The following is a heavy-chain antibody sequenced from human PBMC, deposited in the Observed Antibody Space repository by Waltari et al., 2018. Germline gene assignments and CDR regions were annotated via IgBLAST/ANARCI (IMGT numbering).Heavy chain of an antibody. V-gene: IGHV4-34*01. CDR3: ATPGVTMVRGVTLRY. CDR1: GGSFSGYY. D-gene: IGHD3-10*01. Sequence: QVQLQQWGAGLLKPSETLSLNCAVYGGSFSGYYWSWIRQPPGKGLAWSGEINQSGSTNYNPSLSMRVTISVATSKNQFSLKLSSVTAADTAVYYCATPGVTMVRGVTLRYWGQGTLVTVSS. CDR2: INQSGST. J-gene: IGHJ4*02.